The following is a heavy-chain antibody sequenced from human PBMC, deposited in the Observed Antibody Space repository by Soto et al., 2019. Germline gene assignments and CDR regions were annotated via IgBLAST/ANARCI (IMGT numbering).Heavy chain of an antibody. Sequence: ASVKVSCKASRDTFASFGFSWVRQAPGQGLEWLGWISAYNGNTHYAQKVRDRVTLTTDTSTNTAYMELRRLTSDDTAVYYCARDQESITDRILQYWGQGTRVTVSS. J-gene: IGHJ4*02. CDR3: ARDQESITDRILQY. CDR2: ISAYNGNT. CDR1: RDTFASFG. D-gene: IGHD3-10*01. V-gene: IGHV1-18*01.